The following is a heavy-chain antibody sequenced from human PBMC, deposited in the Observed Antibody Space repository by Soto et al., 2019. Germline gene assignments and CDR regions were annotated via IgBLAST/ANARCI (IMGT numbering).Heavy chain of an antibody. J-gene: IGHJ6*02. V-gene: IGHV3-23*01. D-gene: IGHD3-10*01. CDR3: VKPKFRGVVVNV. CDR1: GFTFSSYA. CDR2: ISNSGDT. Sequence: VQLLESGGALVQPGGSLRLSCAASGFTFSSYAMYWVRQAPGKGLEWVSTISNSGDTYYADSVEGRFTISRDNSKNTVYLQMNSLRAEDKAVYYCVKPKFRGVVVNVWGQGTTVTVSS.